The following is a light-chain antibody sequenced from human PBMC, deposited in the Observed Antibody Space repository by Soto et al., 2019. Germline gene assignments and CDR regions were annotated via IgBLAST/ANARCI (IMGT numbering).Light chain of an antibody. Sequence: QSVLTQPPSVSGVPGQRVTISCTGSSSNIGAGYDVHWYQQLPGTAPKLLIYGNSNRPSGVPDRFSGSKSGTSTSLAITGLQAEDEADYYCSSYTSSNTFYVFGTGTKLTVL. V-gene: IGLV1-40*01. J-gene: IGLJ1*01. CDR2: GNS. CDR3: SSYTSSNTFYV. CDR1: SSNIGAGYD.